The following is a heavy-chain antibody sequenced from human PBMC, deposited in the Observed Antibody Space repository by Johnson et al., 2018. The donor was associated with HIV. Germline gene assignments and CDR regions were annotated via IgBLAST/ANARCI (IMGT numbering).Heavy chain of an antibody. CDR1: GFTFDDYG. Sequence: VQLVESGGGVVRPGGSLRLSCAASGFTFDDYGMSWVRQAPGKGLEWVSDINWNGGSTGYADSVKGRFTISRDNAKNSLYVQMNSLRAEDTAVYYCARVARHDGWWFDAFDIWGQGTMVTVSS. V-gene: IGHV3-20*04. D-gene: IGHD2-15*01. J-gene: IGHJ3*02. CDR2: INWNGGST. CDR3: ARVARHDGWWFDAFDI.